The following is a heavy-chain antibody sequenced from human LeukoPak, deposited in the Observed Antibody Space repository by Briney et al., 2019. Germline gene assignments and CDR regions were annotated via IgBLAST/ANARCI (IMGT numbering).Heavy chain of an antibody. D-gene: IGHD5-12*01. J-gene: IGHJ4*02. V-gene: IGHV3-21*01. CDR2: IGSSSSYI. Sequence: GGSLRLSCAATGFTFRSYSMNWVRQAPGKGLEGVSSIGSSSSYIYYADSVKGRFSVSRDNTKNSLSVEMNSLRAEDTAVYYCATSGYNSDYFDFWGQGTLVTVSS. CDR1: GFTFRSYS. CDR3: ATSGYNSDYFDF.